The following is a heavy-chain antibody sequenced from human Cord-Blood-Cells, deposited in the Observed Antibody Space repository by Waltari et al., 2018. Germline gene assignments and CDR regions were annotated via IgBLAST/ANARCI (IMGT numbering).Heavy chain of an antibody. V-gene: IGHV4-39*01. D-gene: IGHD2-2*01. CDR2: IYYSGST. CDR3: ARHAPDIVVVPAAWYFDL. Sequence: QLQLQESGPGLVKPSESLSLTCTVSGGPISRISYSWGWIRQPPGKGLEWIGSIYYSGSTYYNPSLKSRVTISVDTSKNQFSLKLSSVTAADTAVYYCARHAPDIVVVPAAWYFDLWGRGTLVTVSS. CDR1: GGPISRISYS. J-gene: IGHJ2*01.